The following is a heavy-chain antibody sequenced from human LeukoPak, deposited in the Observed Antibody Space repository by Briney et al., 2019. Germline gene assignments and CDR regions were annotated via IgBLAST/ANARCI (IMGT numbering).Heavy chain of an antibody. J-gene: IGHJ6*03. Sequence: GGSLRLSCAASGFTFSSYGMSWVRQAPGKGLEWVSAISGSGGSTYYADSVKGRFTISRDNSKNTLYLQMSSLRAEDTAVYYCAKEGCSSTSCYKYYYYYMDVWGKGTTVTISS. D-gene: IGHD2-2*02. CDR3: AKEGCSSTSCYKYYYYYMDV. CDR2: ISGSGGST. V-gene: IGHV3-23*01. CDR1: GFTFSSYG.